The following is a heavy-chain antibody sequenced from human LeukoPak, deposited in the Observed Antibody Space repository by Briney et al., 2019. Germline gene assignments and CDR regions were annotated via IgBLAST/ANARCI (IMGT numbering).Heavy chain of an antibody. J-gene: IGHJ4*02. CDR1: GFTFSSYS. CDR2: IRQDGSEI. Sequence: GGSLRLSCEASGFTFSSYSMNWVRQAPGKGLEWVANIRQDGSEIYYVDSVKGRFTISRDNAKNSLFLQMNSLRAEDTAVYYCARDKIVGATYFDYWGQGTLVTVSS. V-gene: IGHV3-7*01. D-gene: IGHD1-26*01. CDR3: ARDKIVGATYFDY.